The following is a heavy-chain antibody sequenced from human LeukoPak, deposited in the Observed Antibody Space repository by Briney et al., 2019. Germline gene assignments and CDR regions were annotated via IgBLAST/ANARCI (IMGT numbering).Heavy chain of an antibody. CDR2: INHSGST. J-gene: IGHJ4*02. D-gene: IGHD6-19*01. V-gene: IGHV4-34*01. CDR1: GGSFSGYY. CDR3: ARECIAVAGEPYYFDY. Sequence: PSETLSLTCAVYGGSFSGYYWSWIRQPPGKGLEWIGEINHSGSTNYSPSLKSRVTISVDTSKNQFSLKLSSVTAADTAVYYCARECIAVAGEPYYFDYWGQGTLVTVSS.